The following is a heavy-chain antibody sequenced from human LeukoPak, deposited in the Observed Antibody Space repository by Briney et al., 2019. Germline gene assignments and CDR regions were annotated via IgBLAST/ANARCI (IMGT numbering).Heavy chain of an antibody. CDR3: ARGRQQWPVFSRYYFDY. V-gene: IGHV3-21*01. Sequence: GGSLRLSCAASGFTFSSYSMNWVRQAPGKGLEWDSSISSSSSYIYYADSVKGRFTISRDNAKNSLYLQMNSLRAEDTAVYYCARGRQQWPVFSRYYFDYWGQGTLVTVSS. CDR1: GFTFSSYS. J-gene: IGHJ4*02. D-gene: IGHD6-19*01. CDR2: ISSSSSYI.